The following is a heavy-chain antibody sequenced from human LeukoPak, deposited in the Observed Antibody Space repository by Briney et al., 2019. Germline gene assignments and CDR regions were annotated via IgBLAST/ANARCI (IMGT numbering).Heavy chain of an antibody. CDR2: IIPIFGTA. Sequence: GASVKVSCKASGYTFTGYYMHWVRQAPGQGLEWMGGIIPIFGTANYAQKFQGRVTITTDESTSTAYMELSSLRSEDTAVYYCATGCSGGSCASGTPYYYMDVWGKGTTVTVSS. CDR1: GYTFTGYY. J-gene: IGHJ6*03. CDR3: ATGCSGGSCASGTPYYYMDV. D-gene: IGHD2-15*01. V-gene: IGHV1-69*05.